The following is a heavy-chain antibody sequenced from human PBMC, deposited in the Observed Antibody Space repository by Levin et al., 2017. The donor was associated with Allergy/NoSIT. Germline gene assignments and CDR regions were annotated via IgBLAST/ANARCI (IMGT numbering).Heavy chain of an antibody. Sequence: LSLTCAASGFTFRGYGMHWVRQAPGKGLEWVAVISYDGSKEYYADSVKGRFIISRDNSRNTLYLQMNSLRAEDTAVYYCAKEREAGATYFGHWGQGTLVTVSS. V-gene: IGHV3-30*18. CDR3: AKEREAGATYFGH. CDR1: GFTFRGYG. CDR2: ISYDGSKE. J-gene: IGHJ4*02. D-gene: IGHD1-26*01.